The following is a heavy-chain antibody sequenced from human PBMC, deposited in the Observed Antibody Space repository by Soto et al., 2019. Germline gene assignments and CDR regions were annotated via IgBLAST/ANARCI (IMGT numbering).Heavy chain of an antibody. CDR3: ARVATVVGYSYGFFDY. CDR2: IYYSGST. J-gene: IGHJ4*02. CDR1: GGYISSGGYY. D-gene: IGHD5-18*01. V-gene: IGHV4-31*03. Sequence: QVQLQESGPGLVKPSQTLSLTCTVSGGYISSGGYYWSWIRQHPGKGLEWIGYIYYSGSTYYNPSLNSRVTISVDTSKNQFSLKLSSVTAADTAVYYCARVATVVGYSYGFFDYWGQGTLVTVSS.